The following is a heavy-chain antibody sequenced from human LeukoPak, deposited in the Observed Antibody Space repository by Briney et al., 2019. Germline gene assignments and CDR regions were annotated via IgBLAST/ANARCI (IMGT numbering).Heavy chain of an antibody. CDR1: GGTFSSYA. V-gene: IGHV1-69*13. CDR2: IIPIFGTA. CDR3: ARAGYDYGDLGY. J-gene: IGHJ4*02. D-gene: IGHD4-17*01. Sequence: GASVKVSCKASGGTFSSYAISWVRQAPGQGLEWMGGIIPIFGTANYAQKFQGRVTITADESTSTVYMEVSSLRSEDTAIYYCARAGYDYGDLGYWGQGTLVTVSS.